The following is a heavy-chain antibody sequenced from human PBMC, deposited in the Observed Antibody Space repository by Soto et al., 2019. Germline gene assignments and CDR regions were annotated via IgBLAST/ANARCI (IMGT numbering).Heavy chain of an antibody. V-gene: IGHV3-13*01. CDR1: GFTFSSYD. CDR3: AATYYYDSSGPGAFDI. CDR2: IGTAGDT. Sequence: GGSLRLSCAASGFTFSSYDMHWVRQATGKGLEWVSAIGTAGDTYYPGSVKGRFTISRENAKNSLYLQMNSLRAEDTAVYYCAATYYYDSSGPGAFDIWGQGTMVTVSS. J-gene: IGHJ3*02. D-gene: IGHD3-22*01.